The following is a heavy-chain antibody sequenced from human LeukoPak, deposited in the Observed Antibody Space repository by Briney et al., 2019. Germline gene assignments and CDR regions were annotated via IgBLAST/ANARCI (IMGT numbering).Heavy chain of an antibody. CDR3: ARENGATHFDY. J-gene: IGHJ4*02. D-gene: IGHD1-26*01. CDR2: ISSSSSYI. Sequence: GGSLRLSCAASGFTFSSYSMNWVRQAPGKGLEWVPSISSSSSYIYYADSVKGRFTISRDNAKNSLYLQMNSLRAEDTAVYYCARENGATHFDYWGQGTLVTVSS. V-gene: IGHV3-21*01. CDR1: GFTFSSYS.